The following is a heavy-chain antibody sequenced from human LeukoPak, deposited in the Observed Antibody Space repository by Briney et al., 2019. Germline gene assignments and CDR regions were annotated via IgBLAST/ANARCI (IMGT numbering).Heavy chain of an antibody. Sequence: PSETLSLTCAVYGGSFSGHYWTWIRQPPGKGLEWIGESTHSGSTNYNPSLKSRVTISVDTSKNQFSLKLNSVTAADTAVYYCARDYYDSRGEAFDIWGQGTMVTVSS. CDR1: GGSFSGHY. J-gene: IGHJ3*02. D-gene: IGHD3-22*01. CDR3: ARDYYDSRGEAFDI. V-gene: IGHV4-34*01. CDR2: STHSGST.